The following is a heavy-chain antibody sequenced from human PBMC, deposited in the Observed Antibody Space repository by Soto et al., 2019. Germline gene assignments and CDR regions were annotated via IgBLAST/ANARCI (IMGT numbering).Heavy chain of an antibody. J-gene: IGHJ3*02. CDR3: ARLLAYCGGDCHSFAFDI. Sequence: EVQLVESGGGLVQPGGSLRLPCAASGFTFSDHFMEWVRQAPGKGLEWVGRIRNKARSYTTDYAASVRGRFTISRDDSKNSLYLQMNSLKAEDTAVYYCARLLAYCGGDCHSFAFDIWGQGTLVTVSS. V-gene: IGHV3-72*01. CDR2: IRNKARSYTT. D-gene: IGHD2-21*02. CDR1: GFTFSDHF.